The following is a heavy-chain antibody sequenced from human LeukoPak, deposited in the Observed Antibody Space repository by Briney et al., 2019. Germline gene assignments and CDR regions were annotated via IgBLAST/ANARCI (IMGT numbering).Heavy chain of an antibody. CDR2: INPNSGGT. Sequence: ASVKVSCKASGYTFTGYYMHWVRQAPGQGLEWMGWINPNSGGTNYAQKFQGRVTMTRDTSISTAYMELSRLRSDDTAVYYCARDPRFRYYDSSGYYLYYYYYYMDVWGKGTTVTISS. D-gene: IGHD3-22*01. V-gene: IGHV1-2*02. CDR1: GYTFTGYY. CDR3: ARDPRFRYYDSSGYYLYYYYYYMDV. J-gene: IGHJ6*03.